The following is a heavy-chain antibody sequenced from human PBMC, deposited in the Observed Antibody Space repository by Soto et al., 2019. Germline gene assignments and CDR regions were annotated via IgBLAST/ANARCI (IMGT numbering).Heavy chain of an antibody. CDR3: ARDSSGWPYNWFDP. V-gene: IGHV1-69*13. Sequence: GASVKVSCKASGGTFSSYAISWVRQAPGQGLEWMGGIIPIFGTANYAQKFQGRVTITADESTSTAYMELSSLRSEDTAVYYCARDSSGWPYNWFDPWGQGTLVTVSS. CDR2: IIPIFGTA. D-gene: IGHD6-19*01. CDR1: GGTFSSYA. J-gene: IGHJ5*02.